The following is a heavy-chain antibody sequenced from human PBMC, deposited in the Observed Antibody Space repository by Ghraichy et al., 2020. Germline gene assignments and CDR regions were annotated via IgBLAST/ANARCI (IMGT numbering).Heavy chain of an antibody. CDR2: ISYDGSKK. CDR1: GFTFSSYA. J-gene: IGHJ6*02. Sequence: GGSLRLSCAASGFTFSSYAMHWVRQAPGKGLEWVAVISYDGSKKYYAVSVEGRFTISRDNSKNTLYLQLNSLRDEDTAVYYCARAGCSITSCYVTPYFYYGMDVWGQGTTVTVSS. V-gene: IGHV3-30*04. CDR3: ARAGCSITSCYVTPYFYYGMDV. D-gene: IGHD2-2*01.